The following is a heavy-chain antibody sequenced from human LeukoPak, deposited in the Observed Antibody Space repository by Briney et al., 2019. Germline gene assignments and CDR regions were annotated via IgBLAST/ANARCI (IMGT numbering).Heavy chain of an antibody. CDR1: GFTFSSYS. V-gene: IGHV3-21*01. D-gene: IGHD4-17*01. CDR3: ARDLATVTTGWFDP. CDR2: ISSSSSYI. J-gene: IGHJ5*02. Sequence: AGRSLRLSCAASGFTFSSYSMNWVRQAPGKWLEWVSSISSSSSYIYYTDSVKGRFTISRANAKNSLYLQMNSLRAEDTAVYYCARDLATVTTGWFDPWGQGTLVTVSS.